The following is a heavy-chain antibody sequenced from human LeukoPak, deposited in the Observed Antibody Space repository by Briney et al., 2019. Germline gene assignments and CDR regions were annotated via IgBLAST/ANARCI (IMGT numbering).Heavy chain of an antibody. CDR2: IYYSGST. Sequence: SETLSHTCTVSGGSISSSSYYWGWIRQPPGKGLEWIGSIYYSGSTYYNPSLKSRVTISVDTSKNQFSLKLSSVTAADTAVYYCARDPYNWNDGWFDPWGQGTLVTVSS. V-gene: IGHV4-39*07. J-gene: IGHJ5*02. D-gene: IGHD1-20*01. CDR1: GGSISSSSYY. CDR3: ARDPYNWNDGWFDP.